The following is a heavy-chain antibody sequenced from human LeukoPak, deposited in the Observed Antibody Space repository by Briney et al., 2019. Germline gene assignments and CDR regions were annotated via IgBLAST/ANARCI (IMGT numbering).Heavy chain of an antibody. CDR2: ISSSSSYI. Sequence: PGGSLRLSCAASGFTFSSYSMNWARQAPGKGLEWVSSISSSSSYIYYADSVKGRFTISRDNAKNSLYLQMNSLRAEDTAVYYCARDGDIVVVVAAFGMDVWGQGTTVTVSS. V-gene: IGHV3-21*01. J-gene: IGHJ6*02. CDR3: ARDGDIVVVVAAFGMDV. CDR1: GFTFSSYS. D-gene: IGHD2-15*01.